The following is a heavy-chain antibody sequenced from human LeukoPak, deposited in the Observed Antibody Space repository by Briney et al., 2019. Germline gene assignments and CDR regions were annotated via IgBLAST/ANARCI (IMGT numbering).Heavy chain of an antibody. J-gene: IGHJ4*02. CDR1: GFTFGSYD. D-gene: IGHD1-26*01. CDR3: ARADSGSYLVN. CDR2: IGTAGDT. Sequence: PGGSLRLSCAASGFTFGSYDMHWVRQATGKGLEWVSAIGTAGDTYYPGSVKGRFTISRENAKNSLYLQMNSLRAGDTAVYYCARADSGSYLVNWGQGTLVTVSS. V-gene: IGHV3-13*01.